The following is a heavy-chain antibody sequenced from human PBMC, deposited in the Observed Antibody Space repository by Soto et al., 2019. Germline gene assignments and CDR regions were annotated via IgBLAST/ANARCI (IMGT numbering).Heavy chain of an antibody. V-gene: IGHV4-39*01. J-gene: IGHJ4*02. Sequence: QLQLQESGPGLVKPSETLSLTCTVSGGSISSSSYYWGWIRQPPGKGLEWIGSIYYSGSTYYNPSLKSRVTISVDTSKNQFSLKLSSVTAADTAVYYCARRGGGQLAYFDYWGQGTLVTVSS. CDR1: GGSISSSSYY. CDR2: IYYSGST. D-gene: IGHD6-6*01. CDR3: ARRGGGQLAYFDY.